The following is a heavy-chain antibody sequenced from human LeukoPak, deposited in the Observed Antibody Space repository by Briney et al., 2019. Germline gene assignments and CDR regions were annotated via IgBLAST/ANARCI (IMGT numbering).Heavy chain of an antibody. CDR1: GYTFTCYY. J-gene: IGHJ4*02. CDR3: ARQKGVVVTARFSTTPHDY. CDR2: INPNSGGT. V-gene: IGHV1-2*02. Sequence: ASVTVSCKASGYTFTCYYMHWVRQAPGQGLEWMGWINPNSGGTNYAQKFQGRVIMTRDTSISTDYMELSRLRSDDAAVHYCARQKGVVVTARFSTTPHDYWGQGTLVTVSS. D-gene: IGHD2-21*02.